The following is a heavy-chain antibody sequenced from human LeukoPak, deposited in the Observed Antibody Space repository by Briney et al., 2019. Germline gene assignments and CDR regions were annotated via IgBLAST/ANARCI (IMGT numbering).Heavy chain of an antibody. J-gene: IGHJ5*02. D-gene: IGHD6-13*01. Sequence: SETLSLTCSVSGGSIKTYYWSWIRQPAGKGLEWIGRIYTSGSTTYNPSLKSRVTMSVDTSKNQFSLKLSSVTAADTAVYYCARVRSGSSSWYWFDPWGQGTLVAVSS. CDR2: IYTSGST. CDR1: GGSIKTYY. V-gene: IGHV4-4*07. CDR3: ARVRSGSSSWYWFDP.